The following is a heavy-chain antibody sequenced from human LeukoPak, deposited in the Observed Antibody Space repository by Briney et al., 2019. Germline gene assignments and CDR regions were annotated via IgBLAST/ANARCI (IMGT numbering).Heavy chain of an antibody. CDR3: ARCYYDSSGYYDY. CDR1: GGSISSYY. Sequence: SETLSLTCTVSGGSISSYYWSWIRQPPGKGLEWIGYIYYSGSTNYNPSLKSRVTISVDTSKNQFSLKLSSVTAADAAVYYCARCYYDSSGYYDYWGQGTLVTVSS. CDR2: IYYSGST. D-gene: IGHD3-22*01. J-gene: IGHJ4*02. V-gene: IGHV4-59*01.